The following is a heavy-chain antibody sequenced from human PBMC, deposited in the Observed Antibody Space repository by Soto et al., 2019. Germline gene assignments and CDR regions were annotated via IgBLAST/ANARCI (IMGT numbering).Heavy chain of an antibody. J-gene: IGHJ4*02. CDR3: GVTYYYDSSIDY. Sequence: QVQLVQSGAEVKKPGASVKVSCKASGYTFTSYDINWVRQATGQGLEWMGWMNPNSGNTGYAQKFQGRVTMTRNTAISTAYMELSSLRSEDTAVYYCGVTYYYDSSIDYWGQGTLVTVSS. V-gene: IGHV1-8*01. D-gene: IGHD3-22*01. CDR2: MNPNSGNT. CDR1: GYTFTSYD.